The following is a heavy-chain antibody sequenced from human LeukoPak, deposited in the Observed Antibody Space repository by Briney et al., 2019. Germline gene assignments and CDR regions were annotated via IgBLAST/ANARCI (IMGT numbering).Heavy chain of an antibody. CDR2: FDPEDGET. CDR3: ATTIPRAMVVTPFDY. D-gene: IGHD4-23*01. CDR1: GYTLTELS. V-gene: IGHV1-24*01. J-gene: IGHJ4*02. Sequence: ASVKVSCKVSGYTLTELSMHWVRQAPGKGLEWMGGFDPEDGETIYAQKFQGRVTMTEDTSTDTAYMELSSLRSEDTAVYYCATTIPRAMVVTPFDYWGQGTLVTVSS.